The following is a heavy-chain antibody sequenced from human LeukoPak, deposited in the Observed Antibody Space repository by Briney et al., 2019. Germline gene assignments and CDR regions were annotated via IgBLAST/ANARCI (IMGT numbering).Heavy chain of an antibody. Sequence: PGASLRPSCAASGFTFSRYSMNWVRQAPGKGLEWVSYISSKNVIYYADSVKGRFTISRDNSKNTLYLQMNSLRAEDTAVYYCAKSSLGATPGWFDPWGQGTLVTVSS. CDR3: AKSSLGATPGWFDP. CDR1: GFTFSRYS. CDR2: ISSKNVI. D-gene: IGHD1-26*01. J-gene: IGHJ5*02. V-gene: IGHV3-48*01.